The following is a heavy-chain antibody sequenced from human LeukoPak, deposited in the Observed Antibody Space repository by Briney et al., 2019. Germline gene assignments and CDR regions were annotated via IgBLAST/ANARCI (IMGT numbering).Heavy chain of an antibody. D-gene: IGHD4-11*01. CDR2: IDASGGTT. Sequence: GGSLRLSCAASGFTFSSYAMSWVRQAPGKGLEWVSSIDASGGTTDYTDSVKGRFTISRDNSKNTLYLQMNSLRTEDTAVYYCAKKGGDYRWRHFDYWSQGTLVTVSS. J-gene: IGHJ4*02. CDR1: GFTFSSYA. V-gene: IGHV3-23*01. CDR3: AKKGGDYRWRHFDY.